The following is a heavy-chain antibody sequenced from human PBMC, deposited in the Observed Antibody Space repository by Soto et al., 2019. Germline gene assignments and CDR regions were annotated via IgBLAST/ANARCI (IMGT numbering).Heavy chain of an antibody. J-gene: IGHJ4*01. CDR3: AKDRDRSWAVDE. Sequence: QIQLVESGGGVFQPGRSLRLSCTASGFTFSRHGMHWVRQAPGKGLEWVAVISHDRRNIYYADSVKGRFTISRDNSKNTQYLQMDSLTAEDTAVYFCAKDRDRSWAVDEWGHGTLVTVSS. CDR1: GFTFSRHG. CDR2: ISHDRRNI. V-gene: IGHV3-30*18. D-gene: IGHD6-13*01.